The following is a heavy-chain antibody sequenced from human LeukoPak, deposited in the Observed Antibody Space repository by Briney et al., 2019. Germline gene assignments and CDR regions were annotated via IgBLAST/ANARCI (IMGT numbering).Heavy chain of an antibody. Sequence: PGGSLRLSCSASGFTSSTLPMHWVRQAPGKGLEYVSGSSSNGGSTYYADSAKGRFTISRDNSKNTLYLQMSSLRPEGTAVYYCVNQISGWVYWGQGTLVTVSS. D-gene: IGHD6-19*01. J-gene: IGHJ4*02. CDR3: VNQISGWVY. V-gene: IGHV3-64D*06. CDR1: GFTSSTLP. CDR2: SSSNGGST.